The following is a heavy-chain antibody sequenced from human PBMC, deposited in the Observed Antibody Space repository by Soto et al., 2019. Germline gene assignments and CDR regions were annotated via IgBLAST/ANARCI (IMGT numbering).Heavy chain of an antibody. D-gene: IGHD1-26*01. Sequence: PGESLKISCQGSGYSFTSYWIGWVRQMPGKGLEWMGIIYPGDSDTRYSPSFQGQVTISADKSISTAYLQWSSLKASDTAMYYCARHDDRAVGGFFPYYYYGMDVWGQGTTVTVSS. CDR1: GYSFTSYW. J-gene: IGHJ6*02. CDR3: ARHDDRAVGGFFPYYYYGMDV. CDR2: IYPGDSDT. V-gene: IGHV5-51*01.